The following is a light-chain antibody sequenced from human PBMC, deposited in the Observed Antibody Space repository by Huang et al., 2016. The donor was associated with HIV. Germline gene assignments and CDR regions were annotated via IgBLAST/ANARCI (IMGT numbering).Light chain of an antibody. V-gene: IGKV4-1*01. CDR3: QQYYSSPFT. CDR1: QTILHDSDSRNY. CDR2: WTA. Sequence: DIVMTQSPDSLAVSLGERATINCKSSQTILHDSDSRNYLSWYQPKPGQPPKLLIHWTASRKSGVPDRFIGSGSGTDFTLTISSLQAEDVAVYYCQQYYSSPFTFGPGTNVDI. J-gene: IGKJ3*01.